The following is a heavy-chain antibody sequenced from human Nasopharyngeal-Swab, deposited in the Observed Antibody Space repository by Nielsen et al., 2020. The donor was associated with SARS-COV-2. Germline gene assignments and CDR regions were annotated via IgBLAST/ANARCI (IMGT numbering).Heavy chain of an antibody. D-gene: IGHD1-1*01. CDR3: ASSRTTQNWFDP. CDR2: IKQDGSEK. J-gene: IGHJ5*02. CDR1: GFTFRSSW. V-gene: IGHV3-7*03. Sequence: GESLKISCAASGFTFRSSWLSWVRQAPGKGLEWVANIKQDGSEKYYVDSVKGRFTISRDNAKNSLYLQMNSLRAEDTAVYYCASSRTTQNWFDPWGQGTLVTVSS.